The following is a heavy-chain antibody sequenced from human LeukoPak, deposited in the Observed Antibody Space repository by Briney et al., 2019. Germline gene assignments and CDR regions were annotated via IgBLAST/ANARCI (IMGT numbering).Heavy chain of an antibody. CDR1: GFTFSSYS. Sequence: PGGSLRLSCAASGFTFSSYSMNWVRQAPGKGLEWVSSISSSSSYIYYADSVKGRFTISRDNAKNSLYLQMDSLRAEDTAVYYCARERIYYDFWSGYPRPLDYWGQGTLVTLSS. CDR2: ISSSSSYI. D-gene: IGHD3-3*01. J-gene: IGHJ4*02. CDR3: ARERIYYDFWSGYPRPLDY. V-gene: IGHV3-21*01.